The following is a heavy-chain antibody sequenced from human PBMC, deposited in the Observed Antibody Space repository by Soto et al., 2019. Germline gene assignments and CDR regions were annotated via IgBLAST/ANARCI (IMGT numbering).Heavy chain of an antibody. D-gene: IGHD2-15*01. J-gene: IGHJ4*02. CDR3: ATRPPGWPYRGVFDY. CDR1: GGSISSGTYS. V-gene: IGHV4-61*01. CDR2: IYRTGTT. Sequence: SETLSLTCAVSGGSISSGTYSWSWIRQPPGKGLEWIGYIYRTGTTNYNPSPKSRVTISLDTSKNQLSLKLSAVTAADTAVYYCATRPPGWPYRGVFDYWSQGTLVTVSS.